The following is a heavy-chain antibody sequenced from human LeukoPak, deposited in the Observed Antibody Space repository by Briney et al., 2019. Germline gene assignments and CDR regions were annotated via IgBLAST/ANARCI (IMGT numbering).Heavy chain of an antibody. J-gene: IGHJ6*03. CDR1: GYTLTELS. V-gene: IGHV1-24*01. CDR3: ATRWNYSPYYYYMDV. CDR2: FDPEDGET. D-gene: IGHD1-7*01. Sequence: GASVKVSCKVSGYTLTELSMHWVRQAPGKGLEWMGGFDPEDGETIYAQKFQGRVTMTEDTSTDTAYMELSSLRSEDTAVYYCATRWNYSPYYYYMDVWGKGTTVTVSS.